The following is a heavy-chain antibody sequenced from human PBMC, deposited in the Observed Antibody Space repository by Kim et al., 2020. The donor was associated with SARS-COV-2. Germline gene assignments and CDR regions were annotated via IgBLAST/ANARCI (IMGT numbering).Heavy chain of an antibody. D-gene: IGHD3-22*01. CDR1: GFTFSSYA. J-gene: IGHJ4*02. CDR2: ISYDGSNK. CDR3: ARDGSSKWLTPPVAY. Sequence: GGSLRLSCAASGFTFSSYAMHWVRQAPGKGLEWVAVISYDGSNKYYADSVKGRFTISRDNSKNTLYLQMNSLRAEDTAVYYCARDGSSKWLTPPVAYWGQGTLVTVSS. V-gene: IGHV3-30*04.